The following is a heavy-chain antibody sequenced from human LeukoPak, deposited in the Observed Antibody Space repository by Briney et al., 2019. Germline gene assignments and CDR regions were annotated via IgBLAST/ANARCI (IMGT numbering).Heavy chain of an antibody. CDR2: IYTSGST. J-gene: IGHJ4*02. D-gene: IGHD3-16*01. CDR3: VWGSYPRNCFDY. V-gene: IGHV4-61*02. CDR1: GGSISSGSYY. Sequence: SQTLSLTCTVSGGSISSGSYYWSWIRQPAGKGLEWIGRIYTSGSTNYNPSLKSRVTISVDTSKNQFSLKLSSVTAADTAVYYCVWGSYPRNCFDYWGQGTLVTVSS.